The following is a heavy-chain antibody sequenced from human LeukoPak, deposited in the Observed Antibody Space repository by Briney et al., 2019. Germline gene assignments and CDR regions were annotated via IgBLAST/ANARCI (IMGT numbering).Heavy chain of an antibody. V-gene: IGHV3-23*01. CDR3: AKAVSDWGGLDV. CDR2: ISGSGGST. D-gene: IGHD7-27*01. Sequence: PGGSLRLSCEASGFTFSNYAMRWVRQAPGKGLEWVSAISGSGGSTYYADFVKGRFTISRDNSKNTLFVQMKSLRAEDTAIYYCAKAVSDWGGLDVWGQGTTVTVSS. CDR1: GFTFSNYA. J-gene: IGHJ6*02.